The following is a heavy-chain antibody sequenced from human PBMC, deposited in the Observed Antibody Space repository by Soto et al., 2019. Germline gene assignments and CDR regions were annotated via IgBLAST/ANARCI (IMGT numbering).Heavy chain of an antibody. CDR2: IYHSGST. CDR3: ARVPSP. V-gene: IGHV4-30-2*01. J-gene: IGHJ5*02. CDR1: GGSISSGGYS. Sequence: QLQLQESGSGLVKPSQTLSLTCAVSGGSISSGGYSWSWIRQPPGKGLEWIGYIYHSGSTYYNPSLKIRVTVSVDRSKTLFSLTVSCVTAAETAVYYCARVPSPWGQGTLVTVSS.